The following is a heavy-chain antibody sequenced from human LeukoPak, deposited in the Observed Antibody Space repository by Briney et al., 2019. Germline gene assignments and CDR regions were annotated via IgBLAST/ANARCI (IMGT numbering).Heavy chain of an antibody. V-gene: IGHV3-23*01. J-gene: IGHJ6*03. CDR3: AKGLRTGVGPYMGYHYYMDV. CDR1: GFTFSNAW. D-gene: IGHD3-16*01. CDR2: INDNGDGT. Sequence: GGSLRLPCAASGFTFSNAWMSWVRQAPGTGRKGASTINDNGDGTYYADSVKGRFTISRDNSYNTVSLQMNSLRDEDTGVYYCAKGLRTGVGPYMGYHYYMDVWGKGATVTVSS.